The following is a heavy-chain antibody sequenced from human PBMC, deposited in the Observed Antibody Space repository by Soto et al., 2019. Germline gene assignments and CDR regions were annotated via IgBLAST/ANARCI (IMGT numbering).Heavy chain of an antibody. CDR1: GGSISSGGYY. J-gene: IGHJ5*02. Sequence: QVQLQESDPGLVKPSQTLSLTCTVSGGSISSGGYYWSWIRQHPGKGLEWIGYIYYSGSTYYNPSLKSRVTISVDTSKNQFSLKLSSVTAADTAVYYCARDRPNLGYCSGGSCYYGFDPWGQGTLVTVSS. CDR2: IYYSGST. V-gene: IGHV4-31*03. D-gene: IGHD2-15*01. CDR3: ARDRPNLGYCSGGSCYYGFDP.